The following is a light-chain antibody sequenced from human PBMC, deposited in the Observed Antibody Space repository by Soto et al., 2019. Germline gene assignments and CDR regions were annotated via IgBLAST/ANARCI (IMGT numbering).Light chain of an antibody. Sequence: QSVLTQPPSVSGAPGQRVTLSCTGNSSNLGAGYDVHWYQQHPGKAPKLIIYEVRERPSGVPDRFSGSKSGNTASLTVSGLQAEDEADYYCRSYAGSDMFVFGTGTKVTVL. CDR3: RSYAGSDMFV. CDR1: SSNLGAGYD. V-gene: IGLV1-40*01. CDR2: EVR. J-gene: IGLJ1*01.